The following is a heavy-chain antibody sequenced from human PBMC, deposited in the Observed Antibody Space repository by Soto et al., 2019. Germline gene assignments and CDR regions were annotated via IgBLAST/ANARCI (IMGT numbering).Heavy chain of an antibody. CDR2: ISGSCTTT. Sequence: EVQLLESGGGLVQPGGSLRLSCAASGFTFSKYSMSWVRQAPGKGLEWVSAISGSCTTTYSADSVRGRVTISRDNSNSMLYPQRNRPSHEDTALYYCVKFFVETGGSSGWPGTLGSWGQGTLVPVS. V-gene: IGHV3-23*01. J-gene: IGHJ4*02. D-gene: IGHD6-25*01. CDR1: GFTFSKYS. CDR3: VKFFVETGGSSGWPGTLGS.